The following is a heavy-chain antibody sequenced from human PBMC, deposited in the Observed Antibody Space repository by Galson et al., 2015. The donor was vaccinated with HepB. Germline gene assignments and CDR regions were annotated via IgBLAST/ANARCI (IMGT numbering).Heavy chain of an antibody. Sequence: SLRLSCAASGFTFSSYSMNWVRQAPGKGLEWVSSISSSSSYIYYADSVKGRFTISRDNAKNSLYLQMNSLRAGDTAVYYCAREPPSYSSSEIYFDYWGQGTLVTVSS. CDR2: ISSSSSYI. V-gene: IGHV3-21*01. CDR3: AREPPSYSSSEIYFDY. J-gene: IGHJ4*02. D-gene: IGHD6-6*01. CDR1: GFTFSSYS.